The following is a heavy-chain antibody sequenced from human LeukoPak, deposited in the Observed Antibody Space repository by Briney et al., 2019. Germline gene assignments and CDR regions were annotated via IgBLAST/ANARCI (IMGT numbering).Heavy chain of an antibody. CDR1: GGSISSGDYY. CDR2: IYYSGSS. J-gene: IGHJ5*02. V-gene: IGHV4-30-4*01. CDR3: ARHRRSNWFDP. Sequence: SETLSLTCTVSGGSISSGDYYWSWIRQPPGKGLEWIGYIYYSGSSYYNPSLKSRVTISVDTSKNQFSLKLSSVTAADTAVYYCARHRRSNWFDPWGQGTLVTVSS. D-gene: IGHD1-14*01.